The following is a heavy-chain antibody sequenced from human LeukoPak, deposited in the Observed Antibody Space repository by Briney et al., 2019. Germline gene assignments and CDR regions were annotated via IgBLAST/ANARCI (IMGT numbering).Heavy chain of an antibody. D-gene: IGHD6-13*01. CDR1: GYTFTSYD. J-gene: IGHJ5*02. V-gene: IGHV1-8*01. Sequence: ASVKVSCKASGYTFTSYDINWVRQATGQGLEWMGWMNPNSGNTGYAQKFQGRVTMTRNTSISTAYMELSSLRSEDTAVYYCARSIPGIAAAGTWSWFDPWGQGTLVTVPS. CDR3: ARSIPGIAAAGTWSWFDP. CDR2: MNPNSGNT.